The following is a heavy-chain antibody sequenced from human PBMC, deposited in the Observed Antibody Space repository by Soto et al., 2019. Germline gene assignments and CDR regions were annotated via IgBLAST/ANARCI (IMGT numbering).Heavy chain of an antibody. Sequence: QPGGSLRLSCAASGFTFSSYSMNWVRQAPGKGLEWVSYISSSSSTIYYADSVKGRFTISRDNAKNSLYLQMNSLRDEDTAVYYCARARALEDIVLMVYAAFDYWGQGTLVTVSS. CDR2: ISSSSSTI. CDR3: ARARALEDIVLMVYAAFDY. V-gene: IGHV3-48*02. D-gene: IGHD2-8*01. J-gene: IGHJ4*02. CDR1: GFTFSSYS.